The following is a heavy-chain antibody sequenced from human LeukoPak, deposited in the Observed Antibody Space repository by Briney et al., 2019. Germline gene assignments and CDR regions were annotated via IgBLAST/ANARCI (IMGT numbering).Heavy chain of an antibody. J-gene: IGHJ5*01. CDR2: ISYDGSNK. V-gene: IGHV3-30*03. CDR1: GFTFSSYG. D-gene: IGHD1-26*01. Sequence: PGRSLKLSCAASGFTFSSYGMHWVRQAPGKGLEWVAVISYDGSNKYYADSVKGRFTISRDNSKNTLYLRMNSLRVEDTGIYYCARVGSRGDWFDYWGRGTRVTVSS. CDR3: ARVGSRGDWFDY.